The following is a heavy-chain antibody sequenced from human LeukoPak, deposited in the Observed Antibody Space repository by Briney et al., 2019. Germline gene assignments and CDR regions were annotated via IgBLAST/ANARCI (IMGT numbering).Heavy chain of an antibody. D-gene: IGHD3-22*01. CDR2: ISGSGGST. CDR3: AKDYDSSGYFPGWGY. CDR1: GFTFIDYY. Sequence: PGGSLRLSCAASGFTFIDYYMTWIRQAPGKGLEWVSAISGSGGSTYYADSVKGRFTISRDNSKNTLYLQMNSLRAEDTAVYYCAKDYDSSGYFPGWGYWGQGTLVTVSS. V-gene: IGHV3-23*01. J-gene: IGHJ4*02.